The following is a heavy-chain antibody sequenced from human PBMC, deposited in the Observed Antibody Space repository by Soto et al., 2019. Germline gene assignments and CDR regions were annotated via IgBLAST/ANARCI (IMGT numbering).Heavy chain of an antibody. CDR3: ARDRRRYGDYDLEYGMDV. V-gene: IGHV1-2*04. Sequence: QVQLVQSGAEVKKPGASVKVSCKASGYTFTGYYMHWVRQAPGQGLEWMGWINPNSGGTNYAQKFQDWVTMTRDTSISTAYMELSSLRSDDTAVYYCARDRRRYGDYDLEYGMDVWGQGTTVTVSS. CDR1: GYTFTGYY. D-gene: IGHD4-17*01. J-gene: IGHJ6*02. CDR2: INPNSGGT.